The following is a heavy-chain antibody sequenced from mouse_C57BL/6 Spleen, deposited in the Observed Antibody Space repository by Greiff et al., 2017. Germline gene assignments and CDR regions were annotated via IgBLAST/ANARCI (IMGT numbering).Heavy chain of an antibody. CDR1: GYTFTDYE. CDR3: TRNYGSTSFAY. D-gene: IGHD1-1*01. J-gene: IGHJ3*01. Sequence: VQLQQSGAELVRPGASVTLSCKASGYTFTDYEMHWVKQTPVHGLEWIGAIDPETGGTAYNQKFKGKAILTAEKSSSTAYMELRSLTSEDSAVYYCTRNYGSTSFAYWGQGTLVTVSA. V-gene: IGHV1-15*01. CDR2: IDPETGGT.